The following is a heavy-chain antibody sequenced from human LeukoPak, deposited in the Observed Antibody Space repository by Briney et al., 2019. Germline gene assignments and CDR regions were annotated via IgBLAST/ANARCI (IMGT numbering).Heavy chain of an antibody. Sequence: SETLSLTCDVYGGSFSGYYWSWIRQPPERGLEWIGEINHSGSTNYNPSLKSRVTISVDTSKNQFSLKLSSVTAADTAVYYCARDGPRSGYDLGHFDNLGQGTLVTASS. J-gene: IGHJ4*02. V-gene: IGHV4-34*01. CDR1: GGSFSGYY. D-gene: IGHD5-12*01. CDR2: INHSGST. CDR3: ARDGPRSGYDLGHFDN.